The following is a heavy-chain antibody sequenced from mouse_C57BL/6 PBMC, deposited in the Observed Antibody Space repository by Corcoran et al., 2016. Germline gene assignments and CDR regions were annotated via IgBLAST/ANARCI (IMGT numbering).Heavy chain of an antibody. CDR3: ARSQLGRAWFAY. V-gene: IGHV1-80*01. D-gene: IGHD4-1*02. Sequence: QVQLQQSGAELVKPGASVKISCKASGYAFSSYWMNWVKQRPGKGLEWIGQIYPGDGDTTYNGKFKGKATLTADKSSSTAYMQLSSLTSEDSAVYFCARSQLGRAWFAYLGQGTLVTVSA. CDR2: IYPGDGDT. J-gene: IGHJ3*01. CDR1: GYAFSSYW.